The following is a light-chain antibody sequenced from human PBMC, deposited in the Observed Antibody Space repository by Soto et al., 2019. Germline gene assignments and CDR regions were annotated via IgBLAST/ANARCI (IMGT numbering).Light chain of an antibody. CDR1: QGVTTN. CDR3: QQRSSWTLT. Sequence: EIVMTQSPGTRSVSPGERATLSCRAGQGVTTNFAWYQQKSGQSPRLLIYDVSLRETGVLARFSGTGSETDFTLTIVTLEPEDFAVYYCQQRSSWTLTFGGGTRLEI. CDR2: DVS. V-gene: IGKV3-11*01. J-gene: IGKJ5*01.